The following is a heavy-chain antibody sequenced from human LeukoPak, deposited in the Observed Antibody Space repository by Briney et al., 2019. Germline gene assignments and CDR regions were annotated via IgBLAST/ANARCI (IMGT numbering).Heavy chain of an antibody. CDR3: ARGLITMVRGGVSFFDY. Sequence: SETLSLTCAVYGGSFSDSYWTWIRQRPGKGLEWIGEIHHSGTTNFNPSLQSRVSISVDTSKNQFSLKLSSVTAADTAVYYCARGLITMVRGGVSFFDYWGQGTLVTVSS. CDR1: GGSFSDSY. CDR2: IHHSGTT. D-gene: IGHD3-10*01. J-gene: IGHJ4*02. V-gene: IGHV4-34*01.